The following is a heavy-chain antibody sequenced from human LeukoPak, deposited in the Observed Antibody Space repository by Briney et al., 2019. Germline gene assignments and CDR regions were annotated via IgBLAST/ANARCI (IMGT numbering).Heavy chain of an antibody. Sequence: SETLCLTCTVSGASISGYYWNWIRQPAGKGLEWIGRIFSSGSANYNSSLKSRVTMSVDTSKNQFSLKMNSVTAADTAVYYCVREDYCSGGTCYYYWNFDLWGRGSLVTLSS. D-gene: IGHD2-15*01. CDR2: IFSSGSA. CDR1: GASISGYY. J-gene: IGHJ2*01. V-gene: IGHV4-4*07. CDR3: VREDYCSGGTCYYYWNFDL.